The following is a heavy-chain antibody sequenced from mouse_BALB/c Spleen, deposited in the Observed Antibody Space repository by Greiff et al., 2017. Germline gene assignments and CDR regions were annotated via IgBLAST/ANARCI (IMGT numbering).Heavy chain of an antibody. J-gene: IGHJ1*01. CDR3: ARGGYGSPVWYFDV. V-gene: IGHV14-3*02. CDR2: IDPANGNT. Sequence: EVQLVESGAELVKPGASVKLSCTASGFNIKDTYMHWVKQRPEQGLEWIGRIDPANGNTKYDPKFQGKATITADTSSNTAYLQLSSLTSEDTAVYYCARGGYGSPVWYFDVWGAGTTVTVSS. D-gene: IGHD1-1*01. CDR1: GFNIKDTY.